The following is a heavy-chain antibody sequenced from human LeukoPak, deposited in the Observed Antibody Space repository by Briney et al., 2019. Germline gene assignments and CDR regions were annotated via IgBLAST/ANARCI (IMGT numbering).Heavy chain of an antibody. J-gene: IGHJ6*02. V-gene: IGHV3-48*04. Sequence: PGGSLRLSCAASGFTFSSYSMNWVRQAPGKGLEWVSYISSSSSTIYYADSVKGRFTISRDNAKNSLYLQMNSLRAEDTAVYYCARRPNYYGDYGPLGYYYGMDVWGQGTTVTVSS. D-gene: IGHD4-17*01. CDR1: GFTFSSYS. CDR3: ARRPNYYGDYGPLGYYYGMDV. CDR2: ISSSSSTI.